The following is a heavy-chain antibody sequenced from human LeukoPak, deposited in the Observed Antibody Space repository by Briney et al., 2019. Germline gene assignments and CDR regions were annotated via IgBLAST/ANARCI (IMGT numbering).Heavy chain of an antibody. J-gene: IGHJ4*02. CDR1: GFTFSSYA. Sequence: GGSLRLSCAASGFTFSSYAMSSVRQAPGKGLEWVSAISGSGGSTYYADSVKGWFTISRDNSKNTLYLQMNSLRAEDTAVYYCAKPYYDFWSGYSARDYWGQGTLVTVSS. D-gene: IGHD3-3*01. V-gene: IGHV3-23*01. CDR3: AKPYYDFWSGYSARDY. CDR2: ISGSGGST.